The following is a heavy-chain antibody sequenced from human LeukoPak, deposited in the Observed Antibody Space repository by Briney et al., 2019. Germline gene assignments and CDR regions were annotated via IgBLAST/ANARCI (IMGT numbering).Heavy chain of an antibody. Sequence: GGSLRLSCAASGFTFSSYTMKWVRQAPGKGLEWVSSISSSSSYIYYADSVKGRFTISRDNSKNTLYLQMGSLRAEDMAVYYCARGRYNWNFDYWGQGSLVTVSS. J-gene: IGHJ4*02. V-gene: IGHV3-21*01. CDR2: ISSSSSYI. CDR1: GFTFSSYT. CDR3: ARGRYNWNFDY. D-gene: IGHD1-1*01.